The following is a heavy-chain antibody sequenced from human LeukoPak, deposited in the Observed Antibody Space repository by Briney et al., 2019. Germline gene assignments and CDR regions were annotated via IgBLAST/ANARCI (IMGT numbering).Heavy chain of an antibody. Sequence: GRSLRLSCAASGFTFSSYGMHWVRQAPGKGLEWVAVISYDGSNKYYADSVKGRFTISRDNSKNTLYLQMNSLRAEDTTVYYCAKDLGQQLVTGDAFDIWGQGTMVTVSS. CDR2: ISYDGSNK. J-gene: IGHJ3*02. V-gene: IGHV3-30*18. CDR1: GFTFSSYG. CDR3: AKDLGQQLVTGDAFDI. D-gene: IGHD6-13*01.